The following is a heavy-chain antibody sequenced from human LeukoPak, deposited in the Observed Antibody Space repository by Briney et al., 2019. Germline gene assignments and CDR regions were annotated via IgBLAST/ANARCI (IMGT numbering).Heavy chain of an antibody. CDR1: GFTFRSYA. D-gene: IGHD1-26*01. J-gene: IGHJ4*02. Sequence: PGGSLRLSCAVSGFTFRSYAMHWVRQAPGKGLEWVAVISFDGSNKYYVDSVKGRFTISRDNSKNTLYLQMNSLRAEDTAIYYCAREFMGTTRSFDYWGQGTLVTVSS. CDR2: ISFDGSNK. CDR3: AREFMGTTRSFDY. V-gene: IGHV3-30*04.